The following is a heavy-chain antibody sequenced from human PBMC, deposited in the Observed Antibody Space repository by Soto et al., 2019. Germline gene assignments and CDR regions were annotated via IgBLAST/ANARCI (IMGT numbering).Heavy chain of an antibody. V-gene: IGHV3-33*01. J-gene: IGHJ4*02. Sequence: GGSLRLSCAASGFTFSSYGMHWVRQAPGKGLEWVAVIWYDGSNKYYADSVKGRFTISRDNSKNTLYLQMNSLRAEDTAVYYCARDLRYSSGWYNYFDYWGQGTLVTVSS. D-gene: IGHD6-19*01. CDR1: GFTFSSYG. CDR3: ARDLRYSSGWYNYFDY. CDR2: IWYDGSNK.